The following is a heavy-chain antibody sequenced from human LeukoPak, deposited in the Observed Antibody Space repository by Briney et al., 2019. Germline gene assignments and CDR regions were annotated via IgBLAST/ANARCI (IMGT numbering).Heavy chain of an antibody. D-gene: IGHD5-18*01. V-gene: IGHV4-39*07. CDR1: GVSISSSNSY. Sequence: PSETLSLTCTVSGVSISSSNSYWGWIRQPPGKGLEWIGCIYYSGSTYYNPSLKSRVTISVDTSKNQFSLKLSSVTAADTAVYYCARDPIAARWIQLWLRGGYFDYWGQGTLVTVSS. CDR2: IYYSGST. CDR3: ARDPIAARWIQLWLRGGYFDY. J-gene: IGHJ4*02.